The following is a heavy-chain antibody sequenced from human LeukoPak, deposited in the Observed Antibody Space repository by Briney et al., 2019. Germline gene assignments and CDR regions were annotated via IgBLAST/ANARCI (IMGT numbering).Heavy chain of an antibody. Sequence: GGSLRLSCAASGFTARSNYMSWVRQAPGKGLEWVSVIDSGGSTYYADSVKGRFSISRNNSKNTVYLEMKSLRVEDTAVYYCAREDAFDYWGQRTLVTVSS. CDR1: GFTARSNY. CDR2: IDSGGST. V-gene: IGHV3-53*01. J-gene: IGHJ4*02. CDR3: AREDAFDY. D-gene: IGHD2-8*01.